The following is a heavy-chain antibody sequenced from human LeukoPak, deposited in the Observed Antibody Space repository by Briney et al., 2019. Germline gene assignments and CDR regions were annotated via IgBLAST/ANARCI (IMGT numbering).Heavy chain of an antibody. CDR3: ARGAWGHDVFDI. D-gene: IGHD3-16*01. V-gene: IGHV3-21*01. CDR1: GFTFSSYS. CDR2: INNSSSYI. J-gene: IGHJ3*02. Sequence: GGSLRLSCAASGFTFSSYSMSWVRQAPGKGLEWVACINNSSSYIYYADSLKGRFIITRDNAKNSLYLQMNSLGAEDTAVYYCARGAWGHDVFDIWGQGTMVTVSS.